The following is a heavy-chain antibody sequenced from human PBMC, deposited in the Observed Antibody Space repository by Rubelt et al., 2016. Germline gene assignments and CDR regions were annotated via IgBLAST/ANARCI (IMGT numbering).Heavy chain of an antibody. CDR1: GYTFISHY. CDR3: ARAYYYDSSFHLLRDGFDI. Sequence: GDSVGISCKASGYTFISHYIHWVRQATGQGLEWMGWINPNSGHTGYAQNFQGRVTMTRSTSISTAYMELSSLRSEDTAVYYCARAYYYDSSFHLLRDGFDIWGQGTMVTVSS. V-gene: IGHV1-8*02. CDR2: INPNSGHT. J-gene: IGHJ3*02. D-gene: IGHD3-22*01.